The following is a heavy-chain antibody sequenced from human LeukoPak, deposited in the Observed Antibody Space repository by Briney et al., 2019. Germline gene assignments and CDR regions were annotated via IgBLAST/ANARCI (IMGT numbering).Heavy chain of an antibody. CDR2: IYSGGST. J-gene: IGHJ3*02. V-gene: IGHV3-53*01. Sequence: AGGSLRLSCTTSGFTFGDYAMSWVRQAPGKGLEWVSIIYSGGSTFYADSVKGRFTISRDNSKNTLYLQMNSLRAEDTAVYYCARGGSYLSAFDIWGQGTMVTVSS. CDR1: GFTFGDYA. CDR3: ARGGSYLSAFDI. D-gene: IGHD1-26*01.